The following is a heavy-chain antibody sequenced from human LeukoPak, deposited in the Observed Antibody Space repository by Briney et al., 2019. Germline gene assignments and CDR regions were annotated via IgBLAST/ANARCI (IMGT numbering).Heavy chain of an antibody. J-gene: IGHJ2*01. D-gene: IGHD3-22*01. CDR1: GGSFSGYY. V-gene: IGHV4-34*01. CDR3: ARSRGRYYDRMGWYFDL. Sequence: PSETLSLTCAVYGGSFSGYYWSWIRQPPGKGLEWIGEINHSGSTNYNPSLKSRVTISVDTSKNQFSLKLSSVTAADTAVYYCARSRGRYYDRMGWYFDLWGRGTLVTVSS. CDR2: INHSGST.